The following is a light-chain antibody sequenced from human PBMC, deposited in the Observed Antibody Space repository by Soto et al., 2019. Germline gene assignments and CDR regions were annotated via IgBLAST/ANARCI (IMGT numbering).Light chain of an antibody. J-gene: IGLJ2*01. CDR1: SSDVGGYNY. Sequence: QSVLTQPPSASGSPGQSVTISCTGTSSDVGGYNYVSWYQQHPDTAPKLMIYEVSKRPSGVPDRFSGSKSGNTASLTVSGLQTEDEADYYCSSYAGSNMVFGGGTQLTVL. V-gene: IGLV2-8*01. CDR3: SSYAGSNMV. CDR2: EVS.